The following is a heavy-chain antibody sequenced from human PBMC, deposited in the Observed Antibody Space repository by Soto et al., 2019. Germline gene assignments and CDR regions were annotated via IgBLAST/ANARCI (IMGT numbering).Heavy chain of an antibody. J-gene: IGHJ4*02. CDR1: GYTFTSYG. Sequence: QVQLVQSGAEVKKPGASVKVSCKASGYTFTSYGISWVRQAPGQGLEWMGWISAYNGNTKYAQKLQGRVTMTTDTSPHTAYMEPRSLRSAGTAVYSCARDAAIGMNDYWGQGTLVTVSS. CDR3: ARDAAIGMNDY. CDR2: ISAYNGNT. D-gene: IGHD1-20*01. V-gene: IGHV1-18*01.